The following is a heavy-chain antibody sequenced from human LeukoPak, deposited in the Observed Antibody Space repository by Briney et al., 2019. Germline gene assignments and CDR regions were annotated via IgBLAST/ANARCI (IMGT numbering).Heavy chain of an antibody. CDR1: GGSISSYY. CDR3: ARFADRLDY. Sequence: SETLSLTCTVSGGSISSYYWSWIRHPPGKGLEWIGYIYYSGSTNYNPSLKSRVTISVDTSKNQFSLKLSSVTAADTAVYYCARFADRLDYWGQGTLVTVSS. CDR2: IYYSGST. V-gene: IGHV4-59*08. J-gene: IGHJ4*02.